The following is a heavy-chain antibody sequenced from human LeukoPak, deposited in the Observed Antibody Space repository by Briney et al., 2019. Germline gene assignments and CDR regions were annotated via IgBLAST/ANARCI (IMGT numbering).Heavy chain of an antibody. V-gene: IGHV1-2*02. D-gene: IGHD3-3*01. CDR2: INPNSGGT. Sequence: ASVKVSCKASGYTFTGYYMHWVRQAPGQGLEWMGWINPNSGGTNYAQKFQGRVTMTRDTSISTAYMELSRLRSDDTAVYYCAKYYDFWSGPLDCWGQGTLVTVSS. J-gene: IGHJ4*02. CDR3: AKYYDFWSGPLDC. CDR1: GYTFTGYY.